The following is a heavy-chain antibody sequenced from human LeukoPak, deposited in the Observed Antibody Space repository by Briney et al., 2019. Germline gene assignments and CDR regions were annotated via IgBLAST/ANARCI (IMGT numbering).Heavy chain of an antibody. D-gene: IGHD1-26*01. CDR1: GFTFSNYE. CDR2: ISISGSTI. CDR3: ARPRGWERRWYFDL. J-gene: IGHJ2*01. V-gene: IGHV3-48*03. Sequence: GGSLRLSCAASGFTFSNYEMNWVRQAPGKGLEWVSYISISGSTIYYADSVKGRFTISRDNAKNSLYLQMDSLRAEDTAVYYCARPRGWERRWYFDLWGRGTLVTVSS.